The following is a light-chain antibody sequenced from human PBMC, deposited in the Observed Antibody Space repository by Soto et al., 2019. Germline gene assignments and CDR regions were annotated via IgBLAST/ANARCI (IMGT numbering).Light chain of an antibody. CDR1: VSDVGGYNY. CDR3: GSYTGSSTLYV. J-gene: IGLJ1*01. CDR2: EVT. Sequence: QSALTQPASVSGSPGQSITISCTGTVSDVGGYNYVSWYQQHPGKAPKLMIYEVTNRPSGISNRFSGSKSGNTASLTISGLEADDEADYYCGSYTGSSTLYVFGTGTKLTVL. V-gene: IGLV2-14*01.